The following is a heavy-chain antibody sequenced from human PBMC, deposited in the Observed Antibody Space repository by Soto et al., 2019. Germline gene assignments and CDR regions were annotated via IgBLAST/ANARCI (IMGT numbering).Heavy chain of an antibody. Sequence: PGASLKTACKGSGYSFTSYWIGWVRQMPGKGLEWMGIIYPGDSDTRYSPSFQSQVTISADKSISTAYLQWSSLKASDTAMYYCARPHDGDYRDYGMDVWGQGTTVTVSS. CDR1: GYSFTSYW. J-gene: IGHJ6*02. V-gene: IGHV5-51*01. CDR3: ARPHDGDYRDYGMDV. CDR2: IYPGDSDT. D-gene: IGHD4-17*01.